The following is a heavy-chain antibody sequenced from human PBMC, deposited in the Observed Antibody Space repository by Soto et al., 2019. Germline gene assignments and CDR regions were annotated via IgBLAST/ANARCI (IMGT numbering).Heavy chain of an antibody. J-gene: IGHJ5*02. Sequence: SETLSLTCTVSGGSISSYFWSWIRQPPGKGLEWIGYIYYSGSTNYNPSLKSRVTISVDTSKNQFSLKLSSVTAADTAVYYCARVPLSGDDILTGFWFDLWGQGTLVTVSS. CDR2: IYYSGST. D-gene: IGHD3-9*01. CDR1: GGSISSYF. V-gene: IGHV4-59*01. CDR3: ARVPLSGDDILTGFWFDL.